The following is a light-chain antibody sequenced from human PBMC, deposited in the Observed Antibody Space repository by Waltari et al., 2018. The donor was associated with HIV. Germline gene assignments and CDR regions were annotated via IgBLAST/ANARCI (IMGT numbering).Light chain of an antibody. V-gene: IGKV1-39*01. J-gene: IGKJ3*01. CDR3: QQSFSGLT. Sequence: DIQLTQSPPSLSASLGESVIITCRASQSISVYLNWYQQKPGSAPKLLIYAASSLHTGVPPRFSASGSGTEFTLTINSLQPEDFATHYCQQSFSGLTFGPGTKVDV. CDR2: AAS. CDR1: QSISVY.